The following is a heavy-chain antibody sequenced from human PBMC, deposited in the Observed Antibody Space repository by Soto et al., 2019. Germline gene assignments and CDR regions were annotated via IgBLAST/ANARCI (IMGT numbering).Heavy chain of an antibody. CDR1: GGSISSGDYY. V-gene: IGHV4-30-4*01. Sequence: PSETLSLTCTVSGGSISSGDYYWSWIRQPPGKGLEWIGYIYYSGSTYYNPSLKSRVTISVDTSKNQFSLKLSSVTAADTAVYYCARDSIVVVPAAMVYQSTAGFDPWGQGTLVTVSS. J-gene: IGHJ5*02. CDR3: ARDSIVVVPAAMVYQSTAGFDP. CDR2: IYYSGST. D-gene: IGHD2-2*01.